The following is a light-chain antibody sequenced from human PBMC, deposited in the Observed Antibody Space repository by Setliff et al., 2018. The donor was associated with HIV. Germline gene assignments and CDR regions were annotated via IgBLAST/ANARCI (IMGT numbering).Light chain of an antibody. CDR1: SSDVGGYNY. Sequence: QSALTQSASVSGSPGQSITISCTGSSSDVGGYNYVSWYQQHPGKAPKLMIYDVSQRPSGVSDRFSGSKSGITASLTISGLQPEDESDYYCSSYTASSTLVFGGGTKVTVL. CDR2: DVS. J-gene: IGLJ3*02. CDR3: SSYTASSTLV. V-gene: IGLV2-14*03.